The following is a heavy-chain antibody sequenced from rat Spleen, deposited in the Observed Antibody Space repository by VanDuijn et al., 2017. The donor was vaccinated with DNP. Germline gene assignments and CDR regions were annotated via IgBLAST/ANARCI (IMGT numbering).Heavy chain of an antibody. CDR3: ATPVTTVVNWFAY. CDR1: GFTFSDYY. V-gene: IGHV5-20*01. D-gene: IGHD1-1*01. CDR2: IRYDGVTT. Sequence: EVQLVESGGGLVQPGRSLKLSCAASGFTFSDYYMAWVRQAPTKGLVWFAYIRYDGVTTYYGDSVKGRFTISRDNAKSTLYLQMNRLRSEDTATYYCATPVTTVVNWFAYWGQVTLVTVSS. J-gene: IGHJ3*01.